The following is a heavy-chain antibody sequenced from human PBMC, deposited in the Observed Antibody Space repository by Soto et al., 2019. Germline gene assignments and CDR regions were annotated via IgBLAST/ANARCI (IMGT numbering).Heavy chain of an antibody. CDR1: GFTFSNAW. CDR3: TTDSYSSIIVVRFDY. Sequence: GGSLRLSCAASGFTFSNAWINWVRQAPGKGLEWVGRIKSKTDGGTPDYAAPVKGRFAISRDDSKNMVYLQMFSLMTEYTGIYYFTTDSYSSIIVVRFDYWGHGTLVTVFS. V-gene: IGHV3-15*07. D-gene: IGHD3-22*01. J-gene: IGHJ4*01. CDR2: IKSKTDGGTP.